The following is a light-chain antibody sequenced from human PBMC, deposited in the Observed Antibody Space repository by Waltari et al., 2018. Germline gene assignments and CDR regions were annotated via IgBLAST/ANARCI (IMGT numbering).Light chain of an antibody. Sequence: QSVLTQPPSASGTPGQRVTIPCSGRASNHGANVVNWYQQFPGKAPKLVIYRNDQRPSGVPDRFSGSKSGTSASLAISGLQSEDEADYYCATWDDSPNGHWVFGGGTKVTVL. CDR3: ATWDDSPNGHWV. J-gene: IGLJ3*02. CDR2: RND. CDR1: ASNHGANV. V-gene: IGLV1-44*01.